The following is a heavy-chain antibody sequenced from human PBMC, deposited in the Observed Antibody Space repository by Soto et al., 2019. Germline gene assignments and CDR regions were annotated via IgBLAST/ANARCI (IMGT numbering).Heavy chain of an antibody. J-gene: IGHJ5*01. CDR2: INDNSRAI. CDR3: VRSLPKLGSKDDWFDS. Sequence: PGGSLRLSCAASKFTFNSCAMSWVRQAPGRGLEWVSSINDNSRAIFDADSVKGRFTVSRDNAKNTLFLQMNSLTVEDTAVYYCVRSLPKLGSKDDWFDSWGPGTLVTVSS. D-gene: IGHD3-10*01. V-gene: IGHV3-21*06. CDR1: KFTFNSCA.